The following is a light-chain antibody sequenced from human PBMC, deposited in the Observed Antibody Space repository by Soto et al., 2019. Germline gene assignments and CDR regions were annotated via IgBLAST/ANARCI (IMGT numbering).Light chain of an antibody. CDR1: QTVYNNY. Sequence: DIVLTQSPGTVSLSPGSRSTLSCMASQTVYNNYIAWYQQSPGQAPRLLIYGTSTRATGTPDRFNGSGSGTDFTFTIRRLAPEDSAVYYCQQYGNPVTFCGGTKVDIK. CDR3: QQYGNPVT. CDR2: GTS. J-gene: IGKJ4*01. V-gene: IGKV3-20*01.